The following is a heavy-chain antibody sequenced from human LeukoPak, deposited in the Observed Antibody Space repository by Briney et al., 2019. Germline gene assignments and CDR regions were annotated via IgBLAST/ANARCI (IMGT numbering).Heavy chain of an antibody. Sequence: SETLCLSCTVSGGSIRTYYSSWVRQAPGKGLEWIAFISYSGFTSYSPSLKSRVAISVDTSKSKFSLRLSYMAAADTAIDYCAGGGNDNGGTFFDSWAQGILVTVSS. CDR2: ISYSGFT. J-gene: IGHJ4*02. CDR3: AGGGNDNGGTFFDS. D-gene: IGHD4-23*01. V-gene: IGHV4-59*01. CDR1: GGSIRTYY.